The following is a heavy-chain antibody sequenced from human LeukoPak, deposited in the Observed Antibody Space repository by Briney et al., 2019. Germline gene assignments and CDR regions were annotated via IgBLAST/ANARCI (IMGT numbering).Heavy chain of an antibody. V-gene: IGHV4-4*07. Sequence: SETLSLTCTVSGGSISIYYWNWIRQPAGKGLEWIGRIYTNENTFFNPSLKSRVTMSVDASKNQFSLQLTSVTAADAAVYYCARSSDSSGYYGGGIIDYWGQGTLVTVSS. CDR2: IYTNENT. CDR1: GGSISIYY. J-gene: IGHJ4*02. CDR3: ARSSDSSGYYGGGIIDY. D-gene: IGHD6-19*01.